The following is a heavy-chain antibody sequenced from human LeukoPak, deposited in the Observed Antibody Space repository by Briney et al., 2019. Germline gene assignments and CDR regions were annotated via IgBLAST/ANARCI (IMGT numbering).Heavy chain of an antibody. J-gene: IGHJ4*02. V-gene: IGHV4-39*02. CDR3: ARDRLQQLVYYFDY. Sequence: GSLRLSCAASGFTFSSYAMSWVRQAPGKGLEGIGSIYYSGNTYYNASLKSRVTISVDTSKNQFSLKLSSVTAADTAVYYCARDRLQQLVYYFDYWGQGTLVTVSS. CDR2: IYYSGNT. D-gene: IGHD6-13*01. CDR1: GFTFSSYA.